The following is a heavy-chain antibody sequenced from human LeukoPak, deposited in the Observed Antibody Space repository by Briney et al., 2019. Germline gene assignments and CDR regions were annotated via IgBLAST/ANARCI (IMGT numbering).Heavy chain of an antibody. CDR2: IIPIFGTA. D-gene: IGHD5-18*01. V-gene: IGHV1-69*13. J-gene: IGHJ4*02. CDR3: ARVGGYSYGYDY. Sequence: SVKVSCKASGYTFTSYDISWVRQAPGQGLERMGGIIPIFGTANYAQKFQGRVTITADESTSTAYMELSSLRSEDTAVYYCARVGGYSYGYDYWGQGTLVTVSS. CDR1: GYTFTSYD.